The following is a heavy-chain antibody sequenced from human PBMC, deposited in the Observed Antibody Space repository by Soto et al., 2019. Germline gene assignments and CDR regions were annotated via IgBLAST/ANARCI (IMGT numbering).Heavy chain of an antibody. CDR2: IWDDGSNK. J-gene: IGHJ4*02. D-gene: IGHD2-2*01. V-gene: IGHV3-33*01. Sequence: VQLVESGGGLVQPGRSLRLSCEASGVTFSNYGMTWVRQAPGKGLEWVAVIWDDGSNKYYADSVKGRFTISRDNSKNTLYLQMNRLRGEDTAVYYCGLSITKYDCDSWGQGNLVTVSS. CDR1: GVTFSNYG. CDR3: GLSITKYDCDS.